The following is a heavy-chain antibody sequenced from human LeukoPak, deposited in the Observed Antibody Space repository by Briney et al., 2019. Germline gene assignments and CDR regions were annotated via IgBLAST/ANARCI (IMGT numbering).Heavy chain of an antibody. V-gene: IGHV3-21*01. CDR3: ARDEGWDPNAFDI. CDR1: GFTFSSYS. CDR2: ISSSSSYI. Sequence: GGSVRLSCAASGFTFSSYSMNWVLQAPGKGLEWVSSISSSSSYIYYADSVKGRFTISRDNAKNSLYLQMNSLRAEDTAVYYCARDEGWDPNAFDIWGQGTMVTVSS. D-gene: IGHD1-26*01. J-gene: IGHJ3*02.